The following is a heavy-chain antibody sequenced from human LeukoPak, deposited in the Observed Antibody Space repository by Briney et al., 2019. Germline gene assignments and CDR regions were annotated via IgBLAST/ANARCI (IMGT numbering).Heavy chain of an antibody. CDR2: INHSGST. CDR1: GGSFSVYD. Sequence: SETLSLTCAVYGGSFSVYDWSWIRQPPGKGLEWIGEINHSGSTNYNPSLKSRVTISVDTSKNQFSLKLSSVTAADTAVYYCASLYQDYGDYADYWGQGTLVTVSS. V-gene: IGHV4-34*01. CDR3: ASLYQDYGDYADY. J-gene: IGHJ4*02. D-gene: IGHD4-17*01.